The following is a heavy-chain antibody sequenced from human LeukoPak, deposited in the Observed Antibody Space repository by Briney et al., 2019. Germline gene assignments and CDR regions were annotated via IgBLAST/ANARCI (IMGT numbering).Heavy chain of an antibody. V-gene: IGHV1-18*01. D-gene: IGHD2-2*01. CDR3: ARGTHCSSTSCYLDDAFDI. CDR2: ISAYNGNT. J-gene: IGHJ3*02. CDR1: GYTFTSYG. Sequence: ASVKVSCKASGYTFTSYGISWVRQAPGQGLEWMGWISAYNGNTNYAQKLQGRVTMTTDTSTSTAYMELRRLRSDDTAVYYCARGTHCSSTSCYLDDAFDIWGQGTMVTVSS.